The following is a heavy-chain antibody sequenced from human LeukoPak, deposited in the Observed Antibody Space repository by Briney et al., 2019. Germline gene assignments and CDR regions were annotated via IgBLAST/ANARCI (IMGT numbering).Heavy chain of an antibody. D-gene: IGHD3-10*01. Sequence: SETLSLTCTVSGGSLSSYYWSWIRQPPGKGLEWIGYIYYSGSTNYNPSLKSRVTISVGTSKNQFSLKLSSVTAADTAVYYCERATGYGSGSYNDYWGQGTLVTVSS. CDR3: ERATGYGSGSYNDY. J-gene: IGHJ4*02. CDR1: GGSLSSYY. V-gene: IGHV4-59*01. CDR2: IYYSGST.